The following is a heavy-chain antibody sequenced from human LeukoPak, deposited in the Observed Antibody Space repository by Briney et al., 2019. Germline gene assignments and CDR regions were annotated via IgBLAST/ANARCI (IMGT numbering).Heavy chain of an antibody. CDR1: GGSISSGDYY. D-gene: IGHD3-10*01. CDR3: ARDPRYYGSGGY. Sequence: SETLSLTCTVSGGSISSGDYYWSWIRQPPGKGLEWIGYIYYSGSTYYNPSLKSRVTISVDTSQNQFSLKLSSVTAADTAVYYCARDPRYYGSGGYWGQGTLVTVSS. J-gene: IGHJ4*02. V-gene: IGHV4-30-4*01. CDR2: IYYSGST.